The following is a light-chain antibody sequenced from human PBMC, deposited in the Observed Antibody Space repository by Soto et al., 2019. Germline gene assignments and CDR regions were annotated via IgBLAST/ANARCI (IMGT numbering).Light chain of an antibody. CDR2: KAS. Sequence: DNHMTQSPSTLSASVGDRVTITCRASQSISSWLAWYQQKPGKAPNLLIYKASTLKSGVPSRFSGSGSGTEFTLTISSLQPDDFATYYCQHYNSYSEAFGQGTKVDIK. J-gene: IGKJ1*01. CDR1: QSISSW. CDR3: QHYNSYSEA. V-gene: IGKV1-5*03.